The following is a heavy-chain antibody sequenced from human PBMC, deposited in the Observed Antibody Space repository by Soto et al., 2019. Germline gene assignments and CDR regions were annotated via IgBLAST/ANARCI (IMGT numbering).Heavy chain of an antibody. J-gene: IGHJ4*02. Sequence: SLTCAVSGGSISSGGYSWSWIRQPPGKGLEWIGYIYHSGRTYYNPSLKSRVTISVDRSKNQFSLKLSSVTAADTAVYYCARSSGYSYGFDYWGQGTLVTVSS. CDR1: GGSISSGGYS. CDR3: ARSSGYSYGFDY. V-gene: IGHV4-30-2*01. CDR2: IYHSGRT. D-gene: IGHD5-18*01.